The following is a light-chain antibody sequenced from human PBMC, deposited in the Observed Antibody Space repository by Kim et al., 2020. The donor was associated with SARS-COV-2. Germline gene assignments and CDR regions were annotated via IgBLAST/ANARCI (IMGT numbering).Light chain of an antibody. V-gene: IGLV1-51*01. CDR1: RSNIGNNY. J-gene: IGLJ3*02. CDR3: GTWDRTLSAGV. Sequence: QSVLTQPPSVSAAPGQKVTISCSGSRSNIGNNYVSWYQQFPGTAPKLIIYDNDKRPSGIPDRISGSNSGTSATLGITGLQTGDEAEYYCGTWDRTLSAGVFGGGTQLTVL. CDR2: DND.